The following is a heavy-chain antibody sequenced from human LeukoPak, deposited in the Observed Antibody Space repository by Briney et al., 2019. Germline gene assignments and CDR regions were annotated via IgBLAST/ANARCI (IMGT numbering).Heavy chain of an antibody. V-gene: IGHV3-49*03. CDR2: TRSKAYGGTT. CDR1: GFTFSDYY. J-gene: IGHJ4*02. CDR3: SSYSGYGFTPFDY. D-gene: IGHD5-12*01. Sequence: PGGSLRLSCAASGFTFSDYYMSWIRQAPGKGLEWVGFTRSKAYGGTTEYAASVKGRFTISRDDSKSIAYLQMNSLKNEDTALYYCSSYSGYGFTPFDYWGQGTLVSVSS.